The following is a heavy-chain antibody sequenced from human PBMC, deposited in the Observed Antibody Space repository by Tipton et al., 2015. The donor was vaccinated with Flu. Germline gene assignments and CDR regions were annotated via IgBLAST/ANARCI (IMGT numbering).Heavy chain of an antibody. CDR3: ARQGRGYCGGDCPDY. CDR1: GGSISSYY. Sequence: LRLSCTVSGGSISSYYWSWIRQPPGKGLEWIGEINHSGSTNYNPSLKSRVTISVDTSKNQFSLKLSSVTAADTAVYYCARQGRGYCGGDCPDYWGQGTLVTVSS. CDR2: INHSGST. V-gene: IGHV4-34*01. D-gene: IGHD2-21*01. J-gene: IGHJ4*02.